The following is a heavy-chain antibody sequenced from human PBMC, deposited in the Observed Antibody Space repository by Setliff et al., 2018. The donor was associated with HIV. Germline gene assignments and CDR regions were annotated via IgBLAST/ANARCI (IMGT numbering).Heavy chain of an antibody. CDR1: GHTFTGYY. CDR2: INPNSGGT. CDR3: ARGGVILTGYSHFDY. J-gene: IGHJ4*02. V-gene: IGHV1-2*06. D-gene: IGHD3-9*01. Sequence: ASVKVSCKTSGHTFTGYYMHWVRQAPGEGLEWMGQINPNSGGTEYAPKFQGRVTLTRDTSIGTAYMELTSLRSDDKAVYYCARGGVILTGYSHFDYWGQGTLVTVSS.